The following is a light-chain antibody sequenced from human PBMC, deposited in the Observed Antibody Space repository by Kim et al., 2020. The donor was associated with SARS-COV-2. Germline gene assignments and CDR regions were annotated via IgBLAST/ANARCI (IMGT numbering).Light chain of an antibody. Sequence: VALGQTVRIKCQGDSLRSYYATWYQQKPRQAPVLVIYGRNNRPSGIPDRFSGSASGNTASLTISGTQAEDEADFYCQSRDSGGRVMFGGGTQLTVL. J-gene: IGLJ3*02. CDR1: SLRSYY. V-gene: IGLV3-19*01. CDR2: GRN. CDR3: QSRDSGGRVM.